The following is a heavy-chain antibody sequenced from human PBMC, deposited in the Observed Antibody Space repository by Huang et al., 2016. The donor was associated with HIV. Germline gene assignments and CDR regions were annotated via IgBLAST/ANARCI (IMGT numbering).Heavy chain of an antibody. CDR1: GFNFRDYT. V-gene: IGHV3-43*01. CDR2: ISWDGGST. CDR3: AKDKWLQSSYFDY. J-gene: IGHJ4*02. D-gene: IGHD4-4*01. Sequence: EVHLVESGGVVVQPGGSLRLSCTGSGFNFRDYTMHWVRQAPGKGLEWGSLISWDGGSTQYANSVKGRFTISRDNSKNSLFLQMNSLRSGDTAVYYCAKDKWLQSSYFDYWGQGTLVTVSS.